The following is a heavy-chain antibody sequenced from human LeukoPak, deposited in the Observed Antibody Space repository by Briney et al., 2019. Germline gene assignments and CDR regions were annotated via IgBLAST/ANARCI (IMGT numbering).Heavy chain of an antibody. J-gene: IGHJ4*02. Sequence: GGSLRLSCAASGFTFSSYNMNWVRQAPGKGLEWVSYISSSSSTANYADSVKGRFTISRDNAKNSLYLQMNSLRAEDTAVYYCARDRWGQQVVQGDYYFDYWGQGTLVTVSS. V-gene: IGHV3-48*04. CDR1: GFTFSSYN. CDR3: ARDRWGQQVVQGDYYFDY. CDR2: ISSSSSTA. D-gene: IGHD6-13*01.